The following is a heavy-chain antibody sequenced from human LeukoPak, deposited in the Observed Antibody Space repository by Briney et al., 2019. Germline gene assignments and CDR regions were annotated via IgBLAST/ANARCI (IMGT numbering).Heavy chain of an antibody. CDR1: GFTFSSYW. CDR3: ARESIVATISHFDY. CDR2: IKQDGSEK. D-gene: IGHD5-12*01. V-gene: IGHV3-7*01. J-gene: IGHJ4*02. Sequence: PGGSLRLSCAASGFTFSSYWMSWVRQAPGKGLEWVANIKQDGSEKYYVDSVKGRFTISRDNAKNSLYLQMNSLRAEDTAVYYCARESIVATISHFDYWGQGTLDTVSS.